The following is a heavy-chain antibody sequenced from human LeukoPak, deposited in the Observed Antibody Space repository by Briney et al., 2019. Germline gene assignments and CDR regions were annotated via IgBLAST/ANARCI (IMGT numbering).Heavy chain of an antibody. CDR1: GGSISSYY. J-gene: IGHJ6*03. D-gene: IGHD6-6*01. V-gene: IGHV4-59*01. CDR3: ARSRSSSSVSYNYYMDV. CDR2: IYYSGST. Sequence: SETLSLTCTVSGGSISSYYWSWIRQPPGKGLEWIGYIYYSGSTNYNPSLKSRVTISVDTSKNQFSLKLSSVTAADTAVYYCARSRSSSSVSYNYYMDVWGKGTTVTVSS.